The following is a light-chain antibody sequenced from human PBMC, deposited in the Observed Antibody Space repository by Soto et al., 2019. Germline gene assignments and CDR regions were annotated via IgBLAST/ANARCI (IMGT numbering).Light chain of an antibody. CDR2: EVS. J-gene: IGLJ1*01. Sequence: QSALTQPPSASGSPGQSVTISCTGTSSDVGAYNYVSWYQQLPGKAPKLIIYEVSKRPSGVPDRFSGSKSGNTASLTVSGLQAEDEADYYCTSYAGTYSFFSVFATGPKVNVL. V-gene: IGLV2-8*01. CDR3: TSYAGTYSFFSV. CDR1: SSDVGAYNY.